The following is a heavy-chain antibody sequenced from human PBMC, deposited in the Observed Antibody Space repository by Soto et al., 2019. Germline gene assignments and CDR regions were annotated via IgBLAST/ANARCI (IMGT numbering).Heavy chain of an antibody. V-gene: IGHV3-30*18. J-gene: IGHJ4*02. Sequence: GGSLRLSCVASGFTFRDYGMHWVRQAPGKGLEWVAGISHHGLKEHYADSVKGRFTISRDNSKKAVYLQLNSLRGDDTAVYYCAKDWVGGSNKYSFEYWGQGTLVTVSS. CDR1: GFTFRDYG. CDR2: ISHHGLKE. CDR3: AKDWVGGSNKYSFEY. D-gene: IGHD1-26*01.